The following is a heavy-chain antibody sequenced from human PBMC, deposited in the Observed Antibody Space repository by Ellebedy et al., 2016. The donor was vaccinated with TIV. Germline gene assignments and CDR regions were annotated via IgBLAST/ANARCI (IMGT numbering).Heavy chain of an antibody. J-gene: IGHJ4*02. Sequence: GESLKISCAASGFTFSSYWMYWVRQAPGNGLVCVSRITNDGSSTTYADSVKGRFTISRDNAKNTLYLQMNSLRDEDTDVYYCARLVHDATYWGQGTLVTVSS. D-gene: IGHD2-2*01. CDR2: ITNDGSST. CDR3: ARLVHDATY. V-gene: IGHV3-74*03. CDR1: GFTFSSYW.